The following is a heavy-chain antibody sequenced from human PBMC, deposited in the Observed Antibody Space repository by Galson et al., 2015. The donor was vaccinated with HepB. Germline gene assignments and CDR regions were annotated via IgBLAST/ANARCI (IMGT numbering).Heavy chain of an antibody. CDR3: ARGPRIAAAGPRDYYYGMDV. Sequence: VKVSCKASGGTFSSYAISWVRQAPGQGLEWMGRIIPILGIANYAQKSQGRVTITADKSTSTAYMELSSLRSEDTAVYYCARGPRIAAAGPRDYYYGMDVWGQGTTVTVSS. J-gene: IGHJ6*02. CDR1: GGTFSSYA. D-gene: IGHD6-13*01. CDR2: IIPILGIA. V-gene: IGHV1-69*04.